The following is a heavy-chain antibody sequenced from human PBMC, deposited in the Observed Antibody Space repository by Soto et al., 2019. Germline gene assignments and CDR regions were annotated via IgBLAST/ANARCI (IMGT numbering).Heavy chain of an antibody. J-gene: IGHJ6*03. CDR2: ISGSGGST. V-gene: IGHV3-23*01. Sequence: GGSLRLSCAASGFTFSSYAMSWVRQAPGKGLEWVSAISGSGGSTYYADSGKGRFTISRDNSKNTLYLQMNSLRAEDTAVYYCAKDSAHGHYYYYMDVWGKGTTVTVSS. CDR1: GFTFSSYA. CDR3: AKDSAHGHYYYYMDV.